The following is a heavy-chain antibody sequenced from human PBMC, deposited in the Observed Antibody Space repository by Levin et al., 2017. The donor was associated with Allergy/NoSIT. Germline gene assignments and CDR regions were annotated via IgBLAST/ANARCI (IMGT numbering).Heavy chain of an antibody. CDR1: GYTFTGYD. CDR2: MNPNSGNT. J-gene: IGHJ4*02. Sequence: ASVKVSCKASGYTFTGYDINWVRQATGQGLEWMGWMNPNSGNTGYAQKFQGRVTMTRNTSISTAYMELSSLRSEDTAVDYCATRPGVAAGTRDDFWGQGTLVTVSS. CDR3: ATRPGVAAGTRDDF. D-gene: IGHD6-13*01. V-gene: IGHV1-8*01.